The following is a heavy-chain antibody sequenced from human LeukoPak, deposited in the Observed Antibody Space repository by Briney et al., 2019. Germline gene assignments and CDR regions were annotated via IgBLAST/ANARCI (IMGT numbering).Heavy chain of an antibody. J-gene: IGHJ4*02. CDR3: ASGAYYESSSLGY. CDR2: IYYSGST. D-gene: IGHD3-22*01. Sequence: PSETLSLTCTVSGGSISSSSYYWGWIRQPPGKGLEWIGSIYYSGSTYYNPSLKSRVTISVDTPKNQSSLKLSSVTAADTAVYYCASGAYYESSSLGYWGQGTLVTVSS. V-gene: IGHV4-39*01. CDR1: GGSISSSSYY.